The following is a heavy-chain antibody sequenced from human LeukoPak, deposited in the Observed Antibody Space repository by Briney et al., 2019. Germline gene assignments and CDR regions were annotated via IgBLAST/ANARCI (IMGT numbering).Heavy chain of an antibody. CDR2: IWYDGSNK. J-gene: IGHJ4*02. CDR3: AKRGGGARDHFDY. V-gene: IGHV3-33*06. CDR1: GFIFSSYG. D-gene: IGHD3-16*01. Sequence: PGRSLRLSCAASGFIFSSYGMHWVRQAPGEGLEWVAVIWYDGSNKYYADSVKGRFTISRDNSKNTLYLQMNSLRAEDTAVYYCAKRGGGARDHFDYWGQGTLVTVSS.